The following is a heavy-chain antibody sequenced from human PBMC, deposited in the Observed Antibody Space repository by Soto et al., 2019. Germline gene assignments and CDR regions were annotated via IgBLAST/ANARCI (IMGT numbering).Heavy chain of an antibody. CDR1: GFTFSSYG. V-gene: IGHV3-33*01. D-gene: IGHD5-12*01. CDR2: IWYDGSKK. J-gene: IGHJ4*02. CDR3: ARGGMATGQFAY. Sequence: PGGSLRLSCAASGFTFSSYGMHWVRQAPGKGPEWVAVIWYDGSKKYYVDSVKGRFTISRDNSKNTLYLQMNSLRAEDTAVYYCARGGMATGQFAYWGQGTMVTVSS.